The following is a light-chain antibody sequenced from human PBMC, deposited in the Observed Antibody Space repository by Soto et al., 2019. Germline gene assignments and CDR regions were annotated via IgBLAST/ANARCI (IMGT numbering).Light chain of an antibody. V-gene: IGKV3-11*01. CDR3: QQRSNWPPIT. Sequence: EIVMTQSPGTLSVSPGERATLSCRASQSVSSYLAWYQQKPGQAPRLLIYDASNRATGIPARFSGGGSGTDFTLTIDNLEPEDFAIYYCQQRSNWPPITFGQGTRPAIK. CDR1: QSVSSY. CDR2: DAS. J-gene: IGKJ5*01.